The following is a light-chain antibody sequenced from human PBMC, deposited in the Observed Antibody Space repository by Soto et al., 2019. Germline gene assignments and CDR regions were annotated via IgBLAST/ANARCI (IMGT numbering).Light chain of an antibody. CDR3: LQDYTYPWT. CDR1: QSISTY. V-gene: IGKV1-6*01. CDR2: AAS. J-gene: IGKJ1*01. Sequence: HRNHNPKFPSAYVGDRATITCRASQSISTYLIWYQQKPGKAPNLLIYAASSLRSGVPSRFSGSGSGTHFTLTINSLQAEDSATYFCLQDYTYPWTFGQGTKV.